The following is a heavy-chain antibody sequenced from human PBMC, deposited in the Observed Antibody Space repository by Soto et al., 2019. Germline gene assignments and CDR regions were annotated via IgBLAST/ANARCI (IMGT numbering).Heavy chain of an antibody. CDR3: AREGDPYCTSTTCQRPFDS. D-gene: IGHD2-2*01. CDR2: VDSDGIIR. V-gene: IGHV3-74*01. Sequence: GGSLRLSFAAAEFAFSNYCMHWVRQAPGKGLVWVARVDSDGIIRIYADSVRGRFTISRDSANNTLYLQMNSLRAEDTALYYCAREGDPYCTSTTCQRPFDSWGQGTLVTVSS. J-gene: IGHJ4*02. CDR1: EFAFSNYC.